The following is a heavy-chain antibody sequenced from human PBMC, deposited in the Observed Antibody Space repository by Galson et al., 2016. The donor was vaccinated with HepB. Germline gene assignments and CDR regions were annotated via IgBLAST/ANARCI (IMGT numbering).Heavy chain of an antibody. J-gene: IGHJ6*02. Sequence: SVKVSCKASGYTFTTYGISWVRQAPGQGLEWMGWISAYNGNTNYAQKLQGRVTMTTDTSTSTAYMELRSLRSDDTAVYYCERDPRKIRYQLLEMYYYYYAMDVWGQGTTVTVSS. CDR3: ERDPRKIRYQLLEMYYYYYAMDV. D-gene: IGHD2-2*01. CDR1: GYTFTTYG. V-gene: IGHV1-18*01. CDR2: ISAYNGNT.